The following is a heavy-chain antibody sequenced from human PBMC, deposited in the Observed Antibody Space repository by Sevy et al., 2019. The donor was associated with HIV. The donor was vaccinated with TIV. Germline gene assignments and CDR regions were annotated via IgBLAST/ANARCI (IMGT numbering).Heavy chain of an antibody. V-gene: IGHV4-59*01. CDR2: IYYSGST. CDR1: GGSISSYY. J-gene: IGHJ4*02. Sequence: SENLSLTCTVSGGSISSYYWSWIRQPPGKGLEWIGYIYYSGSTNYNPSLKSRVTISVDTSKNQFSLKLSSVTAADTAVYYCARDTGNWNLNYWGQGTLVTVSS. D-gene: IGHD1-7*01. CDR3: ARDTGNWNLNY.